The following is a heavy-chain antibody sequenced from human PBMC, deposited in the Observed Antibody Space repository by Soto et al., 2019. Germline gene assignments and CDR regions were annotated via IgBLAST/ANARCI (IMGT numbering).Heavy chain of an antibody. CDR3: ARRGSDQAAIDY. Sequence: VGSLKVAFKFAGYGLASYGVVVVLQMPGKGLEWMWIIYPGDSDTRYSPSFQGQVNISADKSISTAYLQWSSLKASDTAMYYCARRGSDQAAIDYRGKATMVNASS. CDR1: GYGLASYG. J-gene: IGHJ4*02. CDR2: IYPGDSDT. D-gene: IGHD2-15*01. V-gene: IGHV5-51*01.